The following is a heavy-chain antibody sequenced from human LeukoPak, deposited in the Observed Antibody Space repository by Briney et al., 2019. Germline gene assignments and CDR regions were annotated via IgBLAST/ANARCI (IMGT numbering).Heavy chain of an antibody. V-gene: IGHV7-4-1*02. D-gene: IGHD3-22*01. CDR2: INTNTGNP. CDR3: AREDSSGPWAYFDY. J-gene: IGHJ4*02. Sequence: ASVKVSCKASGYTFTSYAMNWVRQAPGQGLEWMGWINTNTGNPTYAQGFTGRFVFSLDTSVSTAYLQISSLKAEDTAVYYCAREDSSGPWAYFDYWGQGTLVTVSS. CDR1: GYTFTSYA.